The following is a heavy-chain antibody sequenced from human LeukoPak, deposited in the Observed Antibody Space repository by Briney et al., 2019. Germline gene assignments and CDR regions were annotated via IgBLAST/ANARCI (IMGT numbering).Heavy chain of an antibody. CDR1: GFTVSSNY. CDR2: INTDGSST. V-gene: IGHV3-74*01. CDR3: ARDRYCSSGSCYSSAVAY. Sequence: GGSLRLSCAASGFTVSSNYMSWVRQAPGKGLVWVSRINTDGSSTSYADSVKGRFTISRDNAKNTLYLQMNSLRAEDTAVYYCARDRYCSSGSCYSSAVAYWGQGTLVTVSS. J-gene: IGHJ4*02. D-gene: IGHD2-15*01.